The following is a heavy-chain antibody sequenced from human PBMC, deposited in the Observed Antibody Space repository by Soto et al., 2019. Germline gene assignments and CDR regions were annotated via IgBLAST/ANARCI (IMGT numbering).Heavy chain of an antibody. J-gene: IGHJ5*02. CDR3: ARRERYYGSPGWFDP. D-gene: IGHD3-10*01. Sequence: TLSLTCTVSGGSISSFAYYWGWIRQPPGKGLEWIGTVYYNENTYYNPSLKSRVTISVDTAKNQFSLNLRSVTAADTAIYFCARRERYYGSPGWFDPWGQGTLVTVSS. CDR2: VYYNENT. CDR1: GGSISSFAYY. V-gene: IGHV4-39*01.